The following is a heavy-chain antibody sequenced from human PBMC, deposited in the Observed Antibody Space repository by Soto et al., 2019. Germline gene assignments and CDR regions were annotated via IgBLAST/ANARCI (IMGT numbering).Heavy chain of an antibody. CDR3: ARDTRDGIFDF. V-gene: IGHV1-3*01. Sequence: SVKVSCKASGYTFSSYAMHWVRQAPGQRLEWMGWINAGYGNTKSSQKFQDRVTISRDTSASTAYMELTSLRSEDTAVYYCARDTRDGIFDFWGPGTLVTVSS. CDR1: GYTFSSYA. J-gene: IGHJ4*02. CDR2: INAGYGNT. D-gene: IGHD1-1*01.